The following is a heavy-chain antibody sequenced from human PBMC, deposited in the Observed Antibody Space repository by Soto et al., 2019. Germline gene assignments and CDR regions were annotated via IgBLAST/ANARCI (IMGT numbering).Heavy chain of an antibody. V-gene: IGHV1-69*01. CDR3: SRETTVATRLYYFDY. CDR2: IITIFGTA. D-gene: IGHD4-17*01. CDR1: GGTFSSYA. J-gene: IGHJ4*02. Sequence: QVQLVQSGAEVKKPGSSVKGSCKASGGTFSSYAISWVRQAPGQGLEWMGGIITIFGTANYAQKFQGRVTITGSEYTSTACMVLSSLRSEDTDMSYSSRETTVATRLYYFDYWGQGTLVSVSS.